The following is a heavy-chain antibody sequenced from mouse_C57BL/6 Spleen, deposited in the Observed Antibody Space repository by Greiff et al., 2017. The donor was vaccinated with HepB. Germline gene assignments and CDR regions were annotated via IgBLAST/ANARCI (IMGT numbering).Heavy chain of an antibody. CDR2: IYPGDGDT. J-gene: IGHJ1*03. V-gene: IGHV1-80*01. D-gene: IGHD2-5*01. CDR3: ARDSNYWYFDV. Sequence: VKLMESGAELVKPGASVKISCKASGYAFSSYWMNWVKQRPGKGLEWIGQIYPGDGDTNYNGKFKDKATLTADKSSSTAYMQLSSLTSEDSAVYFCARDSNYWYFDVWGTGTTVTVSS. CDR1: GYAFSSYW.